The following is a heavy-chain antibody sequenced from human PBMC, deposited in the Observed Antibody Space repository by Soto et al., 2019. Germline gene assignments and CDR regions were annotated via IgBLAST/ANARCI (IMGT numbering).Heavy chain of an antibody. D-gene: IGHD1-26*01. CDR1: GYTFTSYA. CDR2: INAGNGNT. CDR3: ARDVRLPLAQAVGNWFAP. V-gene: IGHV1-3*01. J-gene: IGHJ5*02. Sequence: ASVKVSCQASGYTFTSYAMHWVRQAPGQRLEWMGWINAGNGNTKYSQKFQGRVTITRDTSASTAYMELSSLRSEDTAVYYCARDVRLPLAQAVGNWFAPWRQGTLVTVSS.